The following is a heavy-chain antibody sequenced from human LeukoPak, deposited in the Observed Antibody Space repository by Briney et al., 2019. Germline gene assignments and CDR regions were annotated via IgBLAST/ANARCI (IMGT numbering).Heavy chain of an antibody. CDR1: GGSISSGDYY. D-gene: IGHD6-13*01. V-gene: IGHV4-30-4*01. Sequence: SQTLSLTCTVSGGSISSGDYYWSWIRQPPGKGLEWIGYIYYSGSTYYNPSLKRRVTISVDTSKNRFSLKLSSVTAADTAVYYCARGPKAAAGDNWFDPWGQGTLVTVSS. CDR3: ARGPKAAAGDNWFDP. J-gene: IGHJ5*02. CDR2: IYYSGST.